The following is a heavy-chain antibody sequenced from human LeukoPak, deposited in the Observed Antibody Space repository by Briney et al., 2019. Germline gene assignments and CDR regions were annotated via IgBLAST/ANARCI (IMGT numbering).Heavy chain of an antibody. CDR2: INPSGGST. Sequence: AAVKVSRKASGYTFTSYYMHWVRQAPGQGLGWMGIINPSGGSTSYAQKFQGRVTMTRDTSTSTVYMELSSLRSEDTAVYYCIAAAGTSDDYWGQGTLVTVSS. CDR1: GYTFTSYY. D-gene: IGHD6-13*01. CDR3: IAAAGTSDDY. V-gene: IGHV1-46*01. J-gene: IGHJ4*02.